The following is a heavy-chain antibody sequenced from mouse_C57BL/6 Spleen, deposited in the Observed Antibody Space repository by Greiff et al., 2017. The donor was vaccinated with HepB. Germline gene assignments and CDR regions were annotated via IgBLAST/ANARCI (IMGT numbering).Heavy chain of an antibody. V-gene: IGHV5-17*01. CDR2: ISSGSSTI. CDR1: GFTFSDYG. D-gene: IGHD2-5*01. J-gene: IGHJ4*01. CDR3: ARRSNYKEAMDY. Sequence: DVRLVESGGGLVKPGGSLKLSCAASGFTFSDYGMHWVRQAPEKGLEWVAYISSGSSTIYYADTVKGRFTISRDNAKNNLLLQMTSLRSEDTAMYCCARRSNYKEAMDYWGQGTSVTVSS.